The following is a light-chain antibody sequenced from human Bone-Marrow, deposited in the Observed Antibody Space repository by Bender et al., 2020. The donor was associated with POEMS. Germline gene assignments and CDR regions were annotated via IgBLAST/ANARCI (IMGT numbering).Light chain of an antibody. CDR2: EDN. Sequence: NFMLTQPHSVSESPGKTVTISCTRSSGNIASNYVQWYQQRPGSSPTTVIYEDNQRPSGVPDRFSGSIDSSSNSASLTISGLKTEDAADYFCQSYNAISVVFGGGTKLTVL. CDR3: QSYNAISVV. J-gene: IGLJ2*01. CDR1: SGNIASNY. V-gene: IGLV6-57*01.